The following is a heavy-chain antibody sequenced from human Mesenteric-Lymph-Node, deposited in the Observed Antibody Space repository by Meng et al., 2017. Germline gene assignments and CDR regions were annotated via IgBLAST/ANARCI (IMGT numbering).Heavy chain of an antibody. CDR2: ISPTGGSL. D-gene: IGHD2/OR15-2a*01. CDR3: ARDHGFLNWFDP. V-gene: IGHV3-11*04. J-gene: IGHJ5*02. CDR1: GLTLSYYY. Sequence: VHLVVSWGGLVTAGGSLRLSVEASGLTLSYYYMTWIRQPPGQGLEWIASISPTGGSLYYADSVKGRFSISRDNAKSSLSLQMYSLRVEDTAVYYCARDHGFLNWFDPWGQGTLVTVSS.